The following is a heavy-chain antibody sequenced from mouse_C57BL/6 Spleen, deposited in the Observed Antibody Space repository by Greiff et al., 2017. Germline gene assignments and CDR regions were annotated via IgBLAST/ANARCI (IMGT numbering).Heavy chain of an antibody. V-gene: IGHV1-80*01. CDR2: IYPGDGDT. Sequence: QVQLQQSGAELVKPGASVKISCKASGYAFSSYWMNWVKQRPGKGLEWIGQIYPGDGDTNYNGKFKGKATLTADKSSSTAYMQLSSLTSEDTAVYFGAKGGSLRYYFDYWGQGTTLTVSS. D-gene: IGHD2-12*01. CDR3: AKGGSLRYYFDY. CDR1: GYAFSSYW. J-gene: IGHJ2*01.